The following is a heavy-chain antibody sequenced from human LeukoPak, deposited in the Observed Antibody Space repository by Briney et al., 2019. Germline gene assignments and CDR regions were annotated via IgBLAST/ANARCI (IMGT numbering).Heavy chain of an antibody. CDR3: ARLGKLLLGILDY. V-gene: IGHV4-59*11. J-gene: IGHJ4*02. D-gene: IGHD3-16*01. CDR1: GGSISSHY. Sequence: SETLSLTCTVSGGSISSHYWSWIRQPPGKGLEWIGYIYYSGSTNYNPSLKSRVTISVDTSKNQFSLRLSSVTAADTAMYYCARLGKLLLGILDYWGQGTLVTVSS. CDR2: IYYSGST.